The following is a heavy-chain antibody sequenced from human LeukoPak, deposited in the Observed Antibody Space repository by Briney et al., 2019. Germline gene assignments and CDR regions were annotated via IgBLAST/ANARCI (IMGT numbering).Heavy chain of an antibody. CDR2: ISAYNGNT. D-gene: IGHD2-15*01. Sequence: ASVKVSCKASGYTFTSYGISWVRQAPGQGLEWMGWISAYNGNTNYAQKPQGRVTMTTDTSTSTAYMEQRSLRSDDTAVYYCARTYCSGGSCSYTFDYWGQGTLVTVSS. V-gene: IGHV1-18*01. CDR1: GYTFTSYG. J-gene: IGHJ4*02. CDR3: ARTYCSGGSCSYTFDY.